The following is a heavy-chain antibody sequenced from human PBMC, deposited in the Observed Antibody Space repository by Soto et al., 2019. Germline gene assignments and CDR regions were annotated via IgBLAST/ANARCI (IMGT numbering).Heavy chain of an antibody. V-gene: IGHV1-18*01. Sequence: GASGQVSCTASAYTFPSYGIIWVRQAPGQGLEWIGWISVYNGNTNYAQKFRGRVTMTTDISTTTAYMEMRSLRSDDTAVYYWAMSGSSWNLREFDYWGQGTPVTVSS. CDR2: ISVYNGNT. CDR1: AYTFPSYG. J-gene: IGHJ4*02. D-gene: IGHD6-13*01. CDR3: AMSGSSWNLREFDY.